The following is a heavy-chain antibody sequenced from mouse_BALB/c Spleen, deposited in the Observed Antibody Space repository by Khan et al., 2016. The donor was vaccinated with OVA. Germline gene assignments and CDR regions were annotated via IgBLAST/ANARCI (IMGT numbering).Heavy chain of an antibody. J-gene: IGHJ3*01. Sequence: QIQLVQSGPELKKPGETIKISCKASGYTFKNYGMIWVKQAPGKGLRWMGWINTYTGEPTYADDFKGRFAFSLETSDSTAYLQINNLKNEDTATYCCARGRDGAYWGQGTLVTVSA. D-gene: IGHD3-3*01. V-gene: IGHV9-3-1*01. CDR2: INTYTGEP. CDR1: GYTFKNYG. CDR3: ARGRDGAY.